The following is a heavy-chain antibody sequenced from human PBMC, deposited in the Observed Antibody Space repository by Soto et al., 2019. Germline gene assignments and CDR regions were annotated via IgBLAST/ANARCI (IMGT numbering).Heavy chain of an antibody. CDR1: GFTFSSYD. V-gene: IGHV3-13*05. Sequence: RRLSCAASGFTFSSYDMHWVRQATGKGLEWVSAIGTAGDPYYPGSVKGRFTISRENAKNSLYLQMNSLRAGDTAVYYCARARRILEWSQVSYGMDVWGQVTTVTVSS. J-gene: IGHJ6*02. CDR2: IGTAGDP. CDR3: ARARRILEWSQVSYGMDV. D-gene: IGHD3-3*01.